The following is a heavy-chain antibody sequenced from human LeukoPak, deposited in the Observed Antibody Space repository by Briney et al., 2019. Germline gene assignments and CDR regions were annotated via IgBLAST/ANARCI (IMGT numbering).Heavy chain of an antibody. J-gene: IGHJ4*02. CDR2: VNHSGST. CDR3: ARGIRTTVTTTFDY. D-gene: IGHD4-11*01. CDR1: GGSFSGYY. Sequence: SETLSLTCAVYGGSFSGYYWSWIRQPPGKGLEWIGEVNHSGSTNYNPSLKSRVTISVDTSKNQFSLKLSSVTAADTAVYYCARGIRTTVTTTFDYWGQGTLVTVSS. V-gene: IGHV4-34*01.